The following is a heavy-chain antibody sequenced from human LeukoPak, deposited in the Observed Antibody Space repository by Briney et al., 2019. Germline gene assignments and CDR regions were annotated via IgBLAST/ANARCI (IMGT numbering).Heavy chain of an antibody. CDR2: IISILGIA. Sequence: ASVKVSCKASGGTFSSYTISWVRQAPGQGLEWMGRIISILGIANNAQKFQGRVTIIADKSTSTAYMELSSLRSEDTAVYYCASDFGRVMVRGEYYFDYWGQGTLVTVSS. J-gene: IGHJ4*02. V-gene: IGHV1-69*02. D-gene: IGHD3-10*01. CDR3: ASDFGRVMVRGEYYFDY. CDR1: GGTFSSYT.